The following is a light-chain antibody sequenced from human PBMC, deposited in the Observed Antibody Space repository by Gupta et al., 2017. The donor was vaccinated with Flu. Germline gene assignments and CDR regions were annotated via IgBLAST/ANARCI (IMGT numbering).Light chain of an antibody. CDR2: EDN. CDR1: RCSIASNY. CDR3: QSYDSSSWV. Sequence: RCSIASNYVQWYQQRPGSSPTTVIYEDNQRPSGVPVRFSGSIDSSSNSASLTISGLKTEDEADYYCQSYDSSSWVFGGGTKLTVL. V-gene: IGLV6-57*01. J-gene: IGLJ3*02.